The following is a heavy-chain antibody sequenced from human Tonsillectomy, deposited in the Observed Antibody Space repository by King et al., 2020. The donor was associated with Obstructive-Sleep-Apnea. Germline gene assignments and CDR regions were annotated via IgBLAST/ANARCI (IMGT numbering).Heavy chain of an antibody. CDR1: GFTFSGSA. D-gene: IGHD6-6*01. CDR2: IRSKANSYAT. V-gene: IGHV3-73*02. CDR3: TRQGPEIAARLYYYYGMDV. J-gene: IGHJ6*02. Sequence: VQLVESGGGLVQPGGSLTLSCAASGFTFSGSAMHWVRQASGNGLEWVGRIRSKANSYATAYAASVKGRFTISRDDSKNTAYLQMNSLKTEDTAVYYCTRQGPEIAARLYYYYGMDVWGQGTTVTVSS.